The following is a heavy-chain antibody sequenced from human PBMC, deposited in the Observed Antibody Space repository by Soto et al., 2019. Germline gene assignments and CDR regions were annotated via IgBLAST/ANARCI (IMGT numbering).Heavy chain of an antibody. Sequence: ASLKVSCKSSGYTFTGYYIHWVRQAPGQGLEWMGWINPNSGSTSYAQKFQGRVTMTRDTSTSTVYMELSSLRSEDTAVYYCARGGWGSGSYPTYFDYWGQGTLVTVSS. CDR1: GYTFTGYY. CDR2: INPNSGST. J-gene: IGHJ4*02. V-gene: IGHV1-2*02. D-gene: IGHD1-26*01. CDR3: ARGGWGSGSYPTYFDY.